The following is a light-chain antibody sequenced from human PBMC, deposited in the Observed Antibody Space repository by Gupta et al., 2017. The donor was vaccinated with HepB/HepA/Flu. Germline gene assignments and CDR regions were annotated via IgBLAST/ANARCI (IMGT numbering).Light chain of an antibody. V-gene: IGKV1-5*03. CDR3: QQYMTYYT. CDR1: QNIGNL. J-gene: IGKJ4*01. CDR2: RTS. Sequence: DIQMTQSPSTLSASVGDTVTITCRARQNIGNLLAWYQHKPGKVPKLLIYRTSQLEIGVPSKFSGSGSGTEFTLTISSLQPDDFADYYCQQYMTYYTFGGGTKVDIK.